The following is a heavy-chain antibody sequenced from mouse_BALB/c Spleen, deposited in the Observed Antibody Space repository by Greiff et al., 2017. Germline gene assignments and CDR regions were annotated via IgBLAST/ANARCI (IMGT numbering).Heavy chain of an antibody. CDR1: GYSITSGYY. D-gene: IGHD1-1*01. CDR2: ISYDGSN. Sequence: VQLKESGPGLVKPSQSLSLTCSVTGYSITSGYYWNWIRQFPGNKLEWMGYISYDGSNNYNPSLKNRISITRDTSKNQFFLKLNSVTTEDTATYYCARGASYWTWMDYWGQGTSVTVSS. V-gene: IGHV3-6*02. J-gene: IGHJ4*01. CDR3: ARGASYWTWMDY.